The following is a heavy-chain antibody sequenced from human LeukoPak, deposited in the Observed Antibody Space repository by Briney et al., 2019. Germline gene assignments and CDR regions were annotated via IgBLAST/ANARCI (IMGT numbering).Heavy chain of an antibody. CDR1: GYTFTGFY. Sequence: ASVKVSCKASGYTFTGFYIHWVRQAPGQGLEWMGWINPNRGGTNYAQKFQGRVIMTRDTSISTAYMELSRLRSDDTAVYYCARSDWNVWFDPWGQGTQVTVSS. J-gene: IGHJ5*02. CDR2: INPNRGGT. CDR3: ARSDWNVWFDP. D-gene: IGHD1-1*01. V-gene: IGHV1-2*02.